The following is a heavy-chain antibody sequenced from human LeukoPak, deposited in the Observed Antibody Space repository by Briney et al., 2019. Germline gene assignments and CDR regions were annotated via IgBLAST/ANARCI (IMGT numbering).Heavy chain of an antibody. CDR1: GFTFSSCG. Sequence: GGSLRLSCAASGFTFSSCGMHWVRQAPGKGLEWVAVIWYDGSNKYYADSVKGRFTISRDNSKNTLYLQMNSLRAEDTAVYYCARVVQYSSSWYGYYFDYWGQGTLVTVSS. V-gene: IGHV3-33*01. CDR3: ARVVQYSSSWYGYYFDY. CDR2: IWYDGSNK. J-gene: IGHJ4*02. D-gene: IGHD6-13*01.